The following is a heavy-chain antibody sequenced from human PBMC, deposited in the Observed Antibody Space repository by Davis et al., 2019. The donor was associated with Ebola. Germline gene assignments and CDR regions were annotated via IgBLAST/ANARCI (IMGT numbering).Heavy chain of an antibody. CDR3: VKDISTVTTGFDY. J-gene: IGHJ4*02. CDR1: GFNFDDYG. Sequence: GGSLRLSCVVSGFNFDDYGMHWVRQVPGKGLEWVSGISRNSDRKDYADSVKGRFTISRDNAKNSLYLQMDGLRVEDTALYYCVKDISTVTTGFDYWGQGTLVTVSS. CDR2: ISRNSDRK. V-gene: IGHV3-9*01. D-gene: IGHD4-17*01.